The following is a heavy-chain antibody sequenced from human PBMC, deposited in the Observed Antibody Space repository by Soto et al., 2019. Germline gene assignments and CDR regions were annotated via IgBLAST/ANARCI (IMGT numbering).Heavy chain of an antibody. D-gene: IGHD6-19*01. V-gene: IGHV3-30*03. CDR1: GFTFSSSG. CDR3: AIDFSGWYGSSEYGF. J-gene: IGHJ4*02. CDR2: ISFDGSNK. Sequence: QVQLVVSGGGVVQPGRSLRLSCAAPGFTFSSSGMHWVRQAPGKGLEWVAVISFDGSNKYYADSVKGRFTISRDNSKNTLYMQMNSLRAEETAVYYCAIDFSGWYGSSEYGFWGQGTLVTVSS.